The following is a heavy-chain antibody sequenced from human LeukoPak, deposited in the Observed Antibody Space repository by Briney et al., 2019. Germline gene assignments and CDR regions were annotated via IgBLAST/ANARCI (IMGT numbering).Heavy chain of an antibody. CDR1: GFRFSDYY. CDR2: INSVGTAM. D-gene: IGHD3-10*01. J-gene: IGHJ4*02. Sequence: PGGSLRLSCAASGFRFSDYYMSWIRQAPGKGLECVSHINSVGTAMSYAESVKGRFTISRDNANNSLFLQMNSLRVEDTAVYYCARDLLPYGSGSCPAYWGQGILVTVSS. CDR3: ARDLLPYGSGSCPAY. V-gene: IGHV3-11*01.